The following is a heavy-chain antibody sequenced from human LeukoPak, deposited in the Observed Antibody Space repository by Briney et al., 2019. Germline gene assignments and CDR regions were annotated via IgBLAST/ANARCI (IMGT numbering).Heavy chain of an antibody. V-gene: IGHV4-39*07. D-gene: IGHD4-17*01. CDR1: AGSISSDSYY. Sequence: SETLSLTCTVSAGSISSDSYYWGWIRQPPGKGLEWIGTIYYSGNTNYNPSLKSRVTISVDTSKNQFSLKLSSVTAADTAVYYCARGGSYGLLDYWGQGTLVTVSS. J-gene: IGHJ4*02. CDR3: ARGGSYGLLDY. CDR2: IYYSGNT.